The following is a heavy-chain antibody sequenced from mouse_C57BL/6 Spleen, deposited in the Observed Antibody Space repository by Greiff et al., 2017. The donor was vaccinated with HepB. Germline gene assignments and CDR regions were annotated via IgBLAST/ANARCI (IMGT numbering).Heavy chain of an antibody. CDR2: INPNYGTT. CDR3: ARVGTTVVAGDY. V-gene: IGHV1-39*01. CDR1: GYSFTDHN. Sequence: VQLQQSGPELVKPGASVKISCKASGYSFTDHNMNWVKQSHGNSLEWIGVINPNYGTTSYNQKFKGKATLTVDQSSSTAYMQRNSLTSEDSAVYDCARVGTTVVAGDYWGQGTTLTVSS. J-gene: IGHJ2*01. D-gene: IGHD1-1*01.